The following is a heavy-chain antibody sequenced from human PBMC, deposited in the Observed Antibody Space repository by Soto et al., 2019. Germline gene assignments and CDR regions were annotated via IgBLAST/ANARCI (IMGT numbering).Heavy chain of an antibody. CDR2: IIPIFGTA. D-gene: IGHD3-10*01. V-gene: IGHV1-69*13. CDR3: ASPYGSGSYPSKYYYYGMDV. J-gene: IGHJ6*02. CDR1: GGTFSSYA. Sequence: SVKVSCKASGGTFSSYAISWVRQAPGQGLEWMGGIIPIFGTANYAQKFQGRVTITADESTSTAYMELSSLRSEDTAVYYCASPYGSGSYPSKYYYYGMDVWGQGTTVTVSS.